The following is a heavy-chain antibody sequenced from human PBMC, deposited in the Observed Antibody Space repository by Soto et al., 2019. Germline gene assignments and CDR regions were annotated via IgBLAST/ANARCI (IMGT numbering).Heavy chain of an antibody. CDR2: ISYDGSNT. J-gene: IGHJ1*01. Sequence: GGSLRLSCAASGFTFSSYAMHWVRQAPGKGLEWVAFISYDGSNTYYGDSVKGRFTISRDNSKNTLDLQLNSLRPEDTAVYYCAKGGYNFWSGLGGEYFQHWGQGTLVTVSS. CDR3: AKGGYNFWSGLGGEYFQH. CDR1: GFTFSSYA. V-gene: IGHV3-30*04. D-gene: IGHD3-3*01.